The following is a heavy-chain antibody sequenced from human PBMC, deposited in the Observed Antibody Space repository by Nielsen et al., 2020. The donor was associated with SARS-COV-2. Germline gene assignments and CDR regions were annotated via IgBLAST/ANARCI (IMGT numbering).Heavy chain of an antibody. CDR3: ARGTPGYCSSTSCYFSSARGYYYYYYMDV. J-gene: IGHJ6*03. V-gene: IGHV4-38-2*02. Sequence: SETLSLTCTVSGYSISSGYYWGWIRQPPGKGLEWIGEINHSGSTNYNPSLKSRVTISVDTSKNQFSLKLSSVTAADTAVYYCARGTPGYCSSTSCYFSSARGYYYYYYMDVWGKGTTVTVSS. CDR1: GYSISSGYY. CDR2: INHSGST. D-gene: IGHD2-2*01.